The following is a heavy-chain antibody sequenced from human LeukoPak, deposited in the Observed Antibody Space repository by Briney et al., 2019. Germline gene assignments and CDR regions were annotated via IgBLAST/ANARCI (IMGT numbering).Heavy chain of an antibody. CDR2: ISSSSSYI. J-gene: IGHJ3*01. Sequence: GGSLRLSCAASGFTFSRYSMNWVRQAPGKGLEWVSSISSSSSYIYYADSVKGRFTISRDNAKKSLYRQINSLRAKDTAVYYCASGYRIYGYVFDLWGQGTMVTVSS. CDR1: GFTFSRYS. D-gene: IGHD5-12*01. CDR3: ASGYRIYGYVFDL. V-gene: IGHV3-21*01.